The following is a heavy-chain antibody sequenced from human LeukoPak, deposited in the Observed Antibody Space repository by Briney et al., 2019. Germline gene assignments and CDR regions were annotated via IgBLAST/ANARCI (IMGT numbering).Heavy chain of an antibody. CDR3: ARERDSSSWYPFDY. Sequence: PSETLSLTCTVSGGSISSYYWSWIRQPPGKGLEWIGYIYYSGSTNYNPSLKSRVTISVDTSKNQFSLKLSSVTAADTAVYYCARERDSSSWYPFDYWGQGTLVTVSS. CDR2: IYYSGST. V-gene: IGHV4-59*01. J-gene: IGHJ4*02. CDR1: GGSISSYY. D-gene: IGHD6-13*01.